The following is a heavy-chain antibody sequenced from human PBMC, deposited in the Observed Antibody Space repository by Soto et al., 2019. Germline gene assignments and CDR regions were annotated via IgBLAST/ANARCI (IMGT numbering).Heavy chain of an antibody. CDR2: IYNSGST. Sequence: KSSETLSLTCTVSGGSISSGDYYWSWIRQPPGKGLEWIGYIYNSGSTYYNPSLKSRITISVDTSKNQFSLKLSSVTAADTAVYYCARDGTRGQNWFDPWGQGTLVTVSS. V-gene: IGHV4-30-4*01. CDR1: GGSISSGDYY. CDR3: ARDGTRGQNWFDP. D-gene: IGHD1-26*01. J-gene: IGHJ5*02.